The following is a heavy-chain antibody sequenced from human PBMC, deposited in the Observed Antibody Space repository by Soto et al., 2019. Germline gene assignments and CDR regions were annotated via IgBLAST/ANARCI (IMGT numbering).Heavy chain of an antibody. CDR2: ISGSGGST. Sequence: GGSLRLSCAASGFTFSSYAMSWVRQAPGKGLEWVSAISGSGGSTYYADSVKGRFTISRDNSKNTLYLQMNSLRAEDTAVYYCAKDGVVVRSAESYFDYWGQGTLVTVSS. V-gene: IGHV3-23*01. CDR3: AKDGVVVRSAESYFDY. CDR1: GFTFSSYA. J-gene: IGHJ4*02. D-gene: IGHD3-22*01.